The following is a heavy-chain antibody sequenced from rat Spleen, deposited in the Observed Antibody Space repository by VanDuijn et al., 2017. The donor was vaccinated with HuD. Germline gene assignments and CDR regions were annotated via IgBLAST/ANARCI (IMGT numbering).Heavy chain of an antibody. D-gene: IGHD1-7*01. CDR2: IWSGGST. CDR1: GFSLTSNS. V-gene: IGHV2-1*01. CDR3: TLRVDY. J-gene: IGHJ2*01. Sequence: QVQLKESGPGLVQPSQTLSLTCTVSGFSLTSNSVSWVRQPPGKGLEWMGAIWSGGSTDYNSALKSRLSISRDTSKSQVYLKMNSLQTEDTAIYFCTLRVDYWGQGVMVTVSS.